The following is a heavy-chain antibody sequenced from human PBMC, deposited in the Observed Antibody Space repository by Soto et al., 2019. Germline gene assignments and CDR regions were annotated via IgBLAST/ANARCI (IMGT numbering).Heavy chain of an antibody. D-gene: IGHD2-15*01. V-gene: IGHV4-59*08. J-gene: IGHJ6*03. CDR3: ARRRRVVVAAPREIYYYYYMDV. CDR2: IYYSGST. CDR1: GGSISSYY. Sequence: TSETLSLTCTVSGGSISSYYWSWIRQPPGKGLEWIGYIYYSGSTNYNPSLKSRVTISVDTSKNQFSLKLSSVTAADTAVYYCARRRRVVVAAPREIYYYYYMDVWGKGTTVTVSS.